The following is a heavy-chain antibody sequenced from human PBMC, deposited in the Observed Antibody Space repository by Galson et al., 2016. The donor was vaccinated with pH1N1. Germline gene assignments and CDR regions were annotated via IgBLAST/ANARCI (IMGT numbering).Heavy chain of an antibody. CDR2: IKEDGSAI. V-gene: IGHV3-7*01. CDR3: ARFTGGA. D-gene: IGHD2-8*02. J-gene: IGHJ4*02. Sequence: SLRLSCAASGFTFSRYWMHWVRQAPGKGLEWVANIKEDGSAIYYVDSVKGRFTISRDNARDSLYLQMNNLRAEDRAVYYCARFTGGAWGQGTLVTVSS. CDR1: GFTFSRYW.